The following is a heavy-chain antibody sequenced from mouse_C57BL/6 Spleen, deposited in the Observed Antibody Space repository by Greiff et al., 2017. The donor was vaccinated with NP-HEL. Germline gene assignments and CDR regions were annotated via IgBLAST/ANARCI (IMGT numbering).Heavy chain of an antibody. J-gene: IGHJ4*01. V-gene: IGHV1-39*01. CDR1: GYSFTDYN. D-gene: IGHD2-1*01. Sequence: EVKLVESGPELVKPGASVKISCKASGYSFTDYNMNWVKQSNGKSLEWIGVINPNYGTTSYNQKFKGKATLTVDQSSSTAYMQLNSLTSEDSAVYYCARGGNYLYYYAMDYWGQGTSVTVSS. CDR2: INPNYGTT. CDR3: ARGGNYLYYYAMDY.